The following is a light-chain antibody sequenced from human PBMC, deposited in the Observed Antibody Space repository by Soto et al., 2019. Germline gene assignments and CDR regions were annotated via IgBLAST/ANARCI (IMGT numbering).Light chain of an antibody. V-gene: IGLV1-40*01. CDR2: DSH. CDR3: QSFDSSLSGSGV. Sequence: QSVLTQPPSVSGAPGQRVTISCAGSSSNIGAGYDVHWYQQLPGTAPKLLIYDSHNRPSGVPDRFSASRSGTSASLAITGLQAEDEAGYYCQSFDSSLSGSGVFGTGTKFTVL. J-gene: IGLJ1*01. CDR1: SSNIGAGYD.